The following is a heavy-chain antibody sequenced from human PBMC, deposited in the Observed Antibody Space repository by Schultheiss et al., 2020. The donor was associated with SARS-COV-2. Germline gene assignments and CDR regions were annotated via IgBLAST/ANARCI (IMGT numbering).Heavy chain of an antibody. CDR1: GGSFSVYY. J-gene: IGHJ5*01. V-gene: IGHV4-34*01. CDR3: ARGPRGYTFGRWFDY. CDR2: ITHSGSI. Sequence: SEPLSLTCAVYGGSFSVYYWTWLRQPPGKGLEWIGEITHSGSIKYNPSLKSRVTISVDTSKNQFSLNLNSVTAADTAVYYCARGPRGYTFGRWFDYWGQGTLVTVSS. D-gene: IGHD5-18*01.